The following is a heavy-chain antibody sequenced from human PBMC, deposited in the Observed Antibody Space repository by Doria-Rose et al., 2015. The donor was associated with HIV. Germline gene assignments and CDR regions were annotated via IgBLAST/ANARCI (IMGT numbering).Heavy chain of an antibody. V-gene: IGHV2-26*01. J-gene: IGHJ4*02. D-gene: IGHD6-13*01. Sequence: ESGPVLVKPTETLTLTCTVSGVSLSSPGMGVSWIRQPPGKALEWPANIFSDDERSYKTSLKSRLTISRVTSKSQVVLTMTDMGPVDTATYYCARIKSSRWYHKYYFDFWGQGTLVIVSA. CDR1: GVSLSSPGMG. CDR2: IFSDDER. CDR3: ARIKSSRWYHKYYFDF.